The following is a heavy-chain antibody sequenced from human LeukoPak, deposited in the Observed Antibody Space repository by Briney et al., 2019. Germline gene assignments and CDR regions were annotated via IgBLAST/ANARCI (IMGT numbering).Heavy chain of an antibody. J-gene: IGHJ4*02. V-gene: IGHV3-15*01. D-gene: IGHD5-12*01. CDR2: LKSKADGATV. CDR1: GLAFTDAW. CDR3: TSVGYRDYVAAF. Sequence: GGSLRLSCAASGLAFTDAWMSWVRQAPGKGLEWVARLKSKADGATVDYAAPVKGRFIISRDDSKSTLYLHMNSLKPEDTAVYYCTSVGYRDYVAAFWGQGTLVTVSS.